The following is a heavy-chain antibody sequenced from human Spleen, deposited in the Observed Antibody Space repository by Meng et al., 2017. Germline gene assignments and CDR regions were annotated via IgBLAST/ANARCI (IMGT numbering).Heavy chain of an antibody. D-gene: IGHD3-22*01. CDR2: ISYSGNT. Sequence: SCTVSGGSISSGGYYWSWIRQHPGKGLEWNRYISYSGNTYYNPSLKSRVSISVDTSKKQFSLKLSSVTAADTAVYYCARDHYYDPSGYSYWGQGTLVTVSS. V-gene: IGHV4-31*02. CDR1: GGSISSGGYY. CDR3: ARDHYYDPSGYSY. J-gene: IGHJ4*02.